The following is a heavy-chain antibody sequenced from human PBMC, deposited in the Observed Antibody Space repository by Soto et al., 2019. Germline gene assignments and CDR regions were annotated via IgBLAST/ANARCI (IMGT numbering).Heavy chain of an antibody. V-gene: IGHV5-51*01. CDR3: ARLGSSAYNWFDP. CDR1: GYSFISYW. J-gene: IGHJ5*02. Sequence: PGESLKIACNGSGYSFISYWIGWVRQMPGKGLEWMGIIYPGDSDTRYSPSFQGQVTISADKSISTAYLQWSSLKASDTAMYYCARLGSSAYNWFDPWGQGTLVTVSS. CDR2: IYPGDSDT. D-gene: IGHD6-19*01.